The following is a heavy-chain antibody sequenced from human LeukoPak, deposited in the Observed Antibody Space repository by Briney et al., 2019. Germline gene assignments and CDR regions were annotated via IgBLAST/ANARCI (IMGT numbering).Heavy chain of an antibody. D-gene: IGHD2-2*01. CDR1: GYTLTELS. J-gene: IGHJ5*02. V-gene: IGHV1-24*01. CDR2: FDPEDGET. Sequence: ASVKVSCKVSGYTLTELSMHWVRQAPGKGLEWMGGFDPEDGETIYAQKFQGRVTMTEDTFTDTAYMELSSLRSEDTAVYYCATQVPANGGNWFDPWGQGTLVTVSS. CDR3: ATQVPANGGNWFDP.